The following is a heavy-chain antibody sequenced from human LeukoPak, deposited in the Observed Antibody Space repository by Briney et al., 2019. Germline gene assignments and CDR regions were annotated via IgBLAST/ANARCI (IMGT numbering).Heavy chain of an antibody. CDR1: GGSISSGGYY. D-gene: IGHD5-12*01. J-gene: IGHJ1*01. CDR2: IYHSGST. CDR3: ARIPIVTITSGGY. Sequence: SQTLSLTCTVSGGSISSGGYYWSWIRQPPGKGLEWIGYIYHSGSTYYNPSLKSRVTISVDRSKNQFSLKLSSVTAADTAVYYCARIPIVTITSGGYWGQGTLVTVSS. V-gene: IGHV4-30-2*01.